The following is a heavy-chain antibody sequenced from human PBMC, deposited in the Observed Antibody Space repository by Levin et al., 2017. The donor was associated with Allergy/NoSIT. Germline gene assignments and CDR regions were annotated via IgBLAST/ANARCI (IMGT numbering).Heavy chain of an antibody. CDR3: ARHFYTYGDPYYFDF. J-gene: IGHJ4*02. CDR2: LYYGGST. CDR1: GGSISSFKSY. D-gene: IGHD4-17*01. V-gene: IGHV4-39*01. Sequence: PGGSLRLSCNVSGGSISSFKSYWGWIRQPPGKGLEWIGSLYYGGSTYYNPSLKSRVTISVDTSKNQFSLKLSSVTAADTAVYFCARHFYTYGDPYYFDFWGRGTLVTVSS.